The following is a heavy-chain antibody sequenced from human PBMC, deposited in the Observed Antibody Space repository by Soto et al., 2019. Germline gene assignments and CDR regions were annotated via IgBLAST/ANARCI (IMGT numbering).Heavy chain of an antibody. Sequence: GRYLSISCAASGFHFSRYALSCVRPDPGKGLEWVSAISGSGGSTYYADSVKGRFTISRDNSKNTLYLQMNSLRAEDTAVYYCARLVYSGYCRYCFDYWGQGTLVTV. D-gene: IGHD3-22*01. J-gene: IGHJ4*02. V-gene: IGHV3-23*01. CDR3: ARLVYSGYCRYCFDY. CDR2: ISGSGGST. CDR1: GFHFSRYA.